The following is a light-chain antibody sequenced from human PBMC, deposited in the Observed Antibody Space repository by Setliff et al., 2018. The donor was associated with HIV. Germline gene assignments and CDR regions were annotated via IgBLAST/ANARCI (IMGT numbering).Light chain of an antibody. V-gene: IGLV2-14*01. CDR2: DVS. Sequence: QSALAQPASVSGSPGQSITISCTGTSSDVGGYRYVSWYQQHPGKAPKLMIYDVSKRPSGVSNRFSGSKSGNPASLTISGLQAEDEADFYCSSYTSSSTYVFGTGTKVTVL. CDR3: SSYTSSSTYV. J-gene: IGLJ1*01. CDR1: SSDVGGYRY.